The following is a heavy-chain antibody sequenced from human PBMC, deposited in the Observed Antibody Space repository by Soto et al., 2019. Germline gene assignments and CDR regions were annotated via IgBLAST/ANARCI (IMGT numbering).Heavy chain of an antibody. CDR3: ARDVLTGAPHFDY. D-gene: IGHD7-27*01. V-gene: IGHV3-30-3*01. CDR2: ISYDGSNK. CDR1: GFNFSSYA. Sequence: QVQLVESGGGVVQPGRSLRLSCAAYGFNFSSYAMHWVRQAPGKGLEWVAVISYDGSNKYYADSVKGRFTISRDNSKNTLYLQMNSLRPEDTAVYYCARDVLTGAPHFDYWGEGTLVTVSS. J-gene: IGHJ4*02.